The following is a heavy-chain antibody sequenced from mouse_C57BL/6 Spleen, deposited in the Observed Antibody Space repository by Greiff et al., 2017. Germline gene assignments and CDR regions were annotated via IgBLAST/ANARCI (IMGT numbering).Heavy chain of an antibody. Sequence: VQLKESGGGLVKPGGSLKLSCAASGFTFSDYGMHWVRQAPEKGLEWVAYISNGSSTIYYADTVKGRFTISRDNAKNTLFLQMTSLRSEYTAMYYCAKWLTYAMDYWGQGTSVTVSS. V-gene: IGHV5-17*01. J-gene: IGHJ4*01. CDR1: GFTFSDYG. D-gene: IGHD2-2*01. CDR3: AKWLTYAMDY. CDR2: ISNGSSTI.